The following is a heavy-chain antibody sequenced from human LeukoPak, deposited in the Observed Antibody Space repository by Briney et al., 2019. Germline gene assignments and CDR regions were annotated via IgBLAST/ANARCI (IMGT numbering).Heavy chain of an antibody. CDR1: GGSFSGYY. Sequence: PSETLSLTCAVYGGSFSGYYWSWIRQPPGKGLEWIGEINHSGSTKYNPSLKSRVTILVDTSKNQFSLKLSSVTAADTAVYYCARPEDYDSSGYSSSFHHWGQGTLVTVSS. CDR2: INHSGST. V-gene: IGHV4-34*01. D-gene: IGHD3-22*01. CDR3: ARPEDYDSSGYSSSFHH. J-gene: IGHJ1*01.